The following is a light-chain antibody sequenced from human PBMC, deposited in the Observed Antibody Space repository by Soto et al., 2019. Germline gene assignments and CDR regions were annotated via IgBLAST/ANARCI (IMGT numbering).Light chain of an antibody. CDR1: QNIRSW. CDR3: QQYDGYPLT. J-gene: IGKJ4*01. CDR2: KAS. V-gene: IGKV1-5*03. Sequence: DIQMTQSPSTLSASVGDRVTITCRAGQNIRSWLAWYQQKPGKAPNLLIYKASSLQSGVPSRFSGSGSGTEFTLTISSLQPDDLATYYCQQYDGYPLTFGGGTKVEIK.